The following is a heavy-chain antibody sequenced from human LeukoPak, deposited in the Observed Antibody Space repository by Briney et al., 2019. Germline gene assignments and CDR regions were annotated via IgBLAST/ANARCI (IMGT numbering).Heavy chain of an antibody. CDR3: AKDHWGSYPFDY. V-gene: IGHV3-74*01. CDR1: GFTFSSYW. D-gene: IGHD1-26*01. Sequence: PGGSLRLSCAASGFTFSSYWMHWVRQAPGKGLVWVSRINSDGSSTSYADSVKGRFTISRDNAKNTLFLQMNSLGAEDTAVYYCAKDHWGSYPFDYWGQGTLVTVSS. CDR2: INSDGSST. J-gene: IGHJ4*02.